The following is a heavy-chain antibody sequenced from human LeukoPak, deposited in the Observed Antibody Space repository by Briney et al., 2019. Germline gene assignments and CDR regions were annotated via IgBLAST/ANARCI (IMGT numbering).Heavy chain of an antibody. CDR1: GGSFSGYY. D-gene: IGHD4-17*01. CDR2: INHSGST. V-gene: IGHV4-34*01. J-gene: IGHJ4*02. CDR3: ARVVRGYGGKSPDY. Sequence: SETLSLTCAVYGGSFSGYYWSWIRQPLGKGLEWIGEINHSGSTNYNPSLKSRVTISVDTSKNQFSLKLSSVTAVDTAVYYCARVVRGYGGKSPDYWGQGTLVTVSS.